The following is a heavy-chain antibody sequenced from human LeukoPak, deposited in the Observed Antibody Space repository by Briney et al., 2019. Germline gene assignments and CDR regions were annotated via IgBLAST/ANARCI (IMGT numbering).Heavy chain of an antibody. CDR3: AKDGPTSYSSSWYADY. Sequence: PGGSLRLSCAASGFTFSSYAMSWVRQAPGKGLEWVSAISGSGGSTYYADSVKGRFTISRDNSKNTLYLQMNSLRAEDTAVYYCAKDGPTSYSSSWYADYWGQGTLVTVFS. V-gene: IGHV3-23*01. D-gene: IGHD6-13*01. CDR2: ISGSGGST. CDR1: GFTFSSYA. J-gene: IGHJ4*02.